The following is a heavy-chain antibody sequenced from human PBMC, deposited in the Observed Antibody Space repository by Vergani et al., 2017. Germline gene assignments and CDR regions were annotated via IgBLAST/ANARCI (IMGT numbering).Heavy chain of an antibody. V-gene: IGHV4-61*02. J-gene: IGHJ4*02. D-gene: IGHD3-16*02. CDR2: IYTSGST. CDR3: TSHGARGSYRAVDY. Sequence: QVQLQESGPGLVKPSQTLSLTCTVSGGSISSGSYYWSWIRQPAGKGLEWIGRIYTSGSTNYNPSLKSRVTISVDTSKNQFSLKLSSVTAADTAVYYCTSHGARGSYRAVDYWGQGTLVTVSS. CDR1: GGSISSGSYY.